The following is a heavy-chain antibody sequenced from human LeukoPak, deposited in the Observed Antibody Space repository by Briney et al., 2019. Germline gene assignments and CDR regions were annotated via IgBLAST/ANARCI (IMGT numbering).Heavy chain of an antibody. CDR3: AKDSDGLGSWESYPSWFDP. CDR2: ISGSGGST. V-gene: IGHV3-23*01. J-gene: IGHJ5*02. Sequence: GGSLRLSCAASGFTFSSYGMSWVRQAPGKGLEWVSAISGSGGSTYYADSVKGRFTISRDNSKNALYLQMNSLRAEDTAVYYCAKDSDGLGSWESYPSWFDPWGQGTLVTVSS. D-gene: IGHD3-10*01. CDR1: GFTFSSYG.